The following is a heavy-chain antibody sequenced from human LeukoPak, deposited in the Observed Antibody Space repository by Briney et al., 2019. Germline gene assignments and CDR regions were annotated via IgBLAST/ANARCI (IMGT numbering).Heavy chain of an antibody. CDR3: ARDVPKRAPYGVDV. V-gene: IGHV4-31*03. D-gene: IGHD2-2*01. CDR2: INYRGSP. Sequence: SQTLSLTCSVSGGSLTSGGYYWSWVRQHPGKGLEWIGYINYRGSPDYNPSLKSRLSISLDTSRNQFSLKLTSVTAADTAVYYCARDVPKRAPYGVDVWGQGTTVTVSS. J-gene: IGHJ6*02. CDR1: GGSLTSGGYY.